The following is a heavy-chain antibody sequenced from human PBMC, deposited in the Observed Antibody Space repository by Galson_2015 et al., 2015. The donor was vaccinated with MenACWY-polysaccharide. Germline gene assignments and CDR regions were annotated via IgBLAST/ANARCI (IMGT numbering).Heavy chain of an antibody. D-gene: IGHD1-26*01. J-gene: IGHJ4*02. CDR1: DYSIRSGYF. V-gene: IGHV4-38-2*01. CDR3: ARVEKYSGSFYILY. Sequence: SLTCAVSDYSIRSGYFWGWIRQPPGKGLEWIASIFHSGTTYYNPSLKSRVTISVDTSKNHFSLKLSSVTAADTAVYYCARVEKYSGSFYILYWGQGTLVTVSS. CDR2: IFHSGTT.